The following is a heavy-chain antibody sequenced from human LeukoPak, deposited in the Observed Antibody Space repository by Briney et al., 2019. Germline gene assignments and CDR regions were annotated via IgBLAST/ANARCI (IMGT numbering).Heavy chain of an antibody. CDR3: ASSVMVATGLLDY. J-gene: IGHJ4*02. Sequence: GGSLRLSCAASGFTVSSNYMSWVRQAPGKGLEWVSVIYSGGSTYYADSVKGRFTISRDNSKNTLYLQMNSLRAEDTAVYYCASSVMVATGLLDYWGQGTLVTVSS. D-gene: IGHD5-12*01. CDR2: IYSGGST. V-gene: IGHV3-53*01. CDR1: GFTVSSNY.